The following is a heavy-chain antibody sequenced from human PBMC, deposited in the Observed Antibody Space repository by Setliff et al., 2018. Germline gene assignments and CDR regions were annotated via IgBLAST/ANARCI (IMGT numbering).Heavy chain of an antibody. CDR1: GFTFSIYS. V-gene: IGHV3-23*01. D-gene: IGHD2-21*02. CDR2: ISATGGAT. CDR3: ASHGGNSLSIYY. J-gene: IGHJ4*02. Sequence: GGSLRLSCAASGFTFSIYSMSWVRQAPGKGLEWVALISATGGATYYADSVKGRFTIFRDNSKNSLYLQMNDLRAEDTAVYYCASHGGNSLSIYYWGQGTLVTVSS.